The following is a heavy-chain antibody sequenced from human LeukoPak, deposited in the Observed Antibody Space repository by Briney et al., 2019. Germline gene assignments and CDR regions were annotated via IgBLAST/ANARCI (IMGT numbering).Heavy chain of an antibody. CDR2: ISGGSGST. CDR3: AKHRFESGGYHSTD. V-gene: IGHV3-23*01. D-gene: IGHD3-22*01. J-gene: IGHJ4*02. CDR1: GFTFSSYA. Sequence: GGSLRLSCAASGFTFSSYAMSWVRQAPGQGLAWVSTISGGSGSTYCADSVKGRFTISRDNSKNTLYLQMNSLRDEDTAVYYCAKHRFESGGYHSTDWGQGTLVTVSS.